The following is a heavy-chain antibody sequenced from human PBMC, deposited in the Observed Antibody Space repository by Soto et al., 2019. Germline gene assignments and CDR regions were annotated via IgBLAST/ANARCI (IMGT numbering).Heavy chain of an antibody. D-gene: IGHD5-12*01. V-gene: IGHV3-23*01. CDR1: GFTFSSYA. CDR2: ISGSGGST. Sequence: EVQLLESGGGLVPPGGSLRLSCAASGFTFSSYAMSWVRQAPGKGLEWVSAISGSGGSTYYADSVKGRFTISRYNSKNTLFLKMNSLRAEDTAVYYCAKGVWCWLQFRGYFDYWGQGTLVTVSS. J-gene: IGHJ4*02. CDR3: AKGVWCWLQFRGYFDY.